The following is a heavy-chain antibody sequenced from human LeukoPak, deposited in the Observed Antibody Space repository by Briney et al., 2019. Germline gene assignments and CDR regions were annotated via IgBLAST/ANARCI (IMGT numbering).Heavy chain of an antibody. CDR1: GFTFDDYG. CDR3: ASPTVVTLGEYGMDV. V-gene: IGHV3-66*01. Sequence: GGSLRLSCAASGFTFDDYGMSWVRQAPGKGLEWVSVIYSGGSTYYADSVKGRFTISRDNSKNTLYLQMNSLRAEDTAVYYCASPTVVTLGEYGMDVWGQGTTVTVSS. J-gene: IGHJ6*02. CDR2: IYSGGST. D-gene: IGHD3-10*01.